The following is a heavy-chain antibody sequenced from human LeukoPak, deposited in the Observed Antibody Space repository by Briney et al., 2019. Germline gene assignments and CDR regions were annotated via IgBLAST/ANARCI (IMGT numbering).Heavy chain of an antibody. CDR1: GGSISTYY. V-gene: IGHV4-59*08. CDR2: IYYSGST. CDR3: ARRELYGDLSYWYFDL. D-gene: IGHD4-17*01. J-gene: IGHJ2*01. Sequence: SETLSLTCTVPGGSISTYYWSWIRQPPGKGLEWIGYIYYSGSTNYNPSLKSRVTISVDTSKNQFSLKLSSVTAADTAVYYCARRELYGDLSYWYFDLWGRGTLVTVSS.